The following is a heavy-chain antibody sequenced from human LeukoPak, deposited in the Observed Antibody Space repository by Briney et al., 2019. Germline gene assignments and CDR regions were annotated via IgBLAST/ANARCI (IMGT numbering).Heavy chain of an antibody. V-gene: IGHV3-21*01. CDR3: ARDQGYSSGWYDAFDI. CDR2: ISSSSSYI. J-gene: IGHJ3*02. CDR1: GFTFSSYS. Sequence: PGGSLRLSCAASGFTFSSYSMNWVRQAPGKGLEWVSSISSSSSYIYYADSVKGRFTISRDNAKNSLHLQMNSLRAEDTAVYYCARDQGYSSGWYDAFDIWGQGTMVTVSS. D-gene: IGHD6-19*01.